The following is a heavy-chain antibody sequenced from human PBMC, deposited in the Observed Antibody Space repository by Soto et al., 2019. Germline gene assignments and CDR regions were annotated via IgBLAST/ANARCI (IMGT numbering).Heavy chain of an antibody. CDR1: GGSISSYY. Sequence: PSETLSLTCTVSGGSISSYYWSWIRQPPGKGLEWIGYIYYSGSTNYNPSLKSRVTISVDTSKNQFSLKLSSVTAADTAVYYCARQRPHRLRYFDWSDGNWFVPWGQGTLVTVSS. D-gene: IGHD3-9*01. J-gene: IGHJ5*02. V-gene: IGHV4-59*08. CDR2: IYYSGST. CDR3: ARQRPHRLRYFDWSDGNWFVP.